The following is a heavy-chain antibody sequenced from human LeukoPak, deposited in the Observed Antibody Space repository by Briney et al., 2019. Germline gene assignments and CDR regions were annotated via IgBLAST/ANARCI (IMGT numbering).Heavy chain of an antibody. J-gene: IGHJ3*01. CDR3: TSALTTTRNAFDV. Sequence: GGSLRLSCAASGFTFRAYWMSWVRQAPGKGLEWVTNIKQDGSEKNYVDSVKGRFTISRDNAKNTLYLQMDSLRVEDTAVYYCTSALTTTRNAFDVWGQGTKVTVSS. V-gene: IGHV3-7*01. CDR1: GFTFRAYW. CDR2: IKQDGSEK. D-gene: IGHD4-11*01.